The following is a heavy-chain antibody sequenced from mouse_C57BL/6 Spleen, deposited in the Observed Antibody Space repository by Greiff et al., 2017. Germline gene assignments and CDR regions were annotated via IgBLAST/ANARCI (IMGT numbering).Heavy chain of an antibody. CDR3: AREERDYDDYAMDY. D-gene: IGHD2-4*01. V-gene: IGHV5-4*01. CDR2: ISDGGSYT. Sequence: EVQLVESGGGLVKPGGSLKLSCAASGFTFSSYAMSWVRQTPEKRLEWVATISDGGSYTYYPDNVKGRFTISRDNAKNNLYLQMSHLKSEDTAMYYGAREERDYDDYAMDYWGQGTSVTVSS. J-gene: IGHJ4*01. CDR1: GFTFSSYA.